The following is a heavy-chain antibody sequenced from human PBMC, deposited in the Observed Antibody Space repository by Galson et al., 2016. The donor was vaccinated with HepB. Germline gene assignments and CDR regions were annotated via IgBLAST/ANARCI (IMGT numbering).Heavy chain of an antibody. J-gene: IGHJ4*02. CDR3: AVGLLGGGPAY. CDR2: INPNNGGT. V-gene: IGHV1-2*06. D-gene: IGHD4-23*01. CDR1: GYTFTGYY. Sequence: SVKVSCKASGYTFTGYYIHWVRQAPGQGLEWMGRINPNNGGTNYAQKFLGRVTMTRDTSISTAYMELSRVTSDDTAVYHCAVGLLGGGPAYWGQGTLVTVSS.